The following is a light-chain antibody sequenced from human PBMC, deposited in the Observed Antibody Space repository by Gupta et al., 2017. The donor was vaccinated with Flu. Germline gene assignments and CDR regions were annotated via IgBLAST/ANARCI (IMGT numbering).Light chain of an antibody. V-gene: IGLV1-51*01. J-gene: IGLJ1*01. CDR2: DND. CDR3: GTCDGSLSAYV. CDR1: GSNIGNNY. Sequence: QSVLTQPPSLSAAQGQKVTISCSGSGSNIGNNYVSWYQQFPGTAPKLLIFDNDKRPSGIPDRFSGSKAGTSATLDISELHTGDEADYYCGTCDGSLSAYVFATGTKVAVL.